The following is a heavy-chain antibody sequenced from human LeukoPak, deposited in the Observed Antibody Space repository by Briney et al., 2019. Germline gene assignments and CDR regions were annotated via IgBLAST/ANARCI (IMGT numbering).Heavy chain of an antibody. CDR2: INDSGRA. CDR3: ARRWNYGRNYYIDA. D-gene: IGHD1-7*01. V-gene: IGHV4-34*01. Sequence: SETLSLTCAVYGGSFSNYYWSWIRQPPGKGLEWLAEINDSGRANYNPSLMSRVTVPVDTSKNQFSLRLTSVTATDAAVYYCARRWNYGRNYYIDAWGKGATVSVSS. J-gene: IGHJ6*03. CDR1: GGSFSNYY.